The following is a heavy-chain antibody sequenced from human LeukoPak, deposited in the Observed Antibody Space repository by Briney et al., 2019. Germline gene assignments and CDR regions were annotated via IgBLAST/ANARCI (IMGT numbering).Heavy chain of an antibody. CDR2: IYYSGST. J-gene: IGHJ4*02. CDR1: GGSISSYY. CDR3: ARDRGLGIEYFDS. D-gene: IGHD7-27*01. V-gene: IGHV4-59*12. Sequence: SETLSLTCTVSGGSISSYYWSWIRQPPGKGLEWIGYIYYSGSTNYNPSLKSRFTISRDNAKNSLFLQMNSLSAEDTAVYYCARDRGLGIEYFDSWGQGTLVTVSS.